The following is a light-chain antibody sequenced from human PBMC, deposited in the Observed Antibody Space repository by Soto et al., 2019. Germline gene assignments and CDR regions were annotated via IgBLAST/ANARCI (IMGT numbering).Light chain of an antibody. Sequence: DIQMTQFPSSLSASVGDRVTITCRASQGIRNDLGWYQQKPGKAPKRLIYAASSLQSGVPSRFSGSGSGTEFTLAISSLQPEDSATFYCRLHSPYPLTVGQGTKVEIK. CDR3: RLHSPYPLT. CDR2: AAS. V-gene: IGKV1-17*01. CDR1: QGIRND. J-gene: IGKJ1*01.